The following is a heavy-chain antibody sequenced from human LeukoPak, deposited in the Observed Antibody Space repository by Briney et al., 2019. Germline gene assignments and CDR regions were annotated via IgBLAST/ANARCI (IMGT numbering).Heavy chain of an antibody. CDR2: IKQDGSEK. CDR1: GFTFSSYW. D-gene: IGHD3-22*01. Sequence: GGSLRLSCAASGFTFSSYWMSWVRQAPGKGLEWVANIKQDGSEKYYVDSVKGRFTISRDNAKNSLYLQMNSLRAEDTAVYYCAREKRALEYYYDSSGYQGGFDYWGQGTLVTVSS. J-gene: IGHJ4*02. CDR3: AREKRALEYYYDSSGYQGGFDY. V-gene: IGHV3-7*01.